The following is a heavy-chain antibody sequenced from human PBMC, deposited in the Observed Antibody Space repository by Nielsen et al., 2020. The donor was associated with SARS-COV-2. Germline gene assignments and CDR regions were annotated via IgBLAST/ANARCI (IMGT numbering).Heavy chain of an antibody. CDR3: ARDDDDWGSLAY. CDR1: GGSTTTYY. J-gene: IGHJ4*02. CDR2: TLYSGTT. V-gene: IGHV4-59*13. D-gene: IGHD7-27*01. Sequence: AGSLTLSCPLSGGSTTTYYWHWIRHSPGNGLEWIGYTLYSGTTNYNPSLKTRVTISVDTSKTQFSLKLSSVTAADTALYYCARDDDDWGSLAYWGQGTLVTVSS.